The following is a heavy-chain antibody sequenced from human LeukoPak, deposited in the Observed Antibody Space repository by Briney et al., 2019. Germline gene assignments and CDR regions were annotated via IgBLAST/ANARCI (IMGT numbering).Heavy chain of an antibody. D-gene: IGHD6-13*01. J-gene: IGHJ4*02. CDR3: ARPYSSSWYGLADY. CDR2: ISYDGSNK. V-gene: IGHV3-30*04. CDR1: GFTFSSYA. Sequence: GRSLRLSCAASGFTFSSYAMHWVRQAPGKGLEWVALISYDGSNKYYADSVKARFIISRDNSTNTLYLQMNSLRAEDTAVYYCARPYSSSWYGLADYWGQGTLVTVSS.